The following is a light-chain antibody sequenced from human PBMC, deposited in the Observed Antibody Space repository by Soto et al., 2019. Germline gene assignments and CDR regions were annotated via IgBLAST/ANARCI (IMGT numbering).Light chain of an antibody. CDR2: AAS. J-gene: IGKJ1*01. Sequence: DIQMTQSPSSLSASVGDRVTITCRASQGISNYLAWNQQKPGKVPKLLIYAASTLQSGVPSRFSGSGSGTDFTLTISILQPEDVASYYCQKYNSAGTFRHGTKVDVK. V-gene: IGKV1-27*01. CDR1: QGISNY. CDR3: QKYNSAGT.